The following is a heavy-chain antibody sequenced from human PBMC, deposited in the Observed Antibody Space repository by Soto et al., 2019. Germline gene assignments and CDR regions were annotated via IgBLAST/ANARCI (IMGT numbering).Heavy chain of an antibody. V-gene: IGHV3-23*01. D-gene: IGHD2-21*02. CDR3: AKWGRVTAIYYYYYGMDV. CDR1: GFTFSSYA. CDR2: ISGSGGST. Sequence: GGSLRLSCAASGFTFSSYAMSWVRQAPGKGLEWVSAISGSGGSTYYADSVKGRFTISRDNSKNTLYLQMNSLRAEDTAVYYCAKWGRVTAIYYYYYGMDVWGQGTTVTVSS. J-gene: IGHJ6*02.